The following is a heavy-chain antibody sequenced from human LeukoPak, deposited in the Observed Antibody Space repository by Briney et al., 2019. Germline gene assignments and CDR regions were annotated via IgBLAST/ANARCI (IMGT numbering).Heavy chain of an antibody. J-gene: IGHJ3*02. CDR3: ARLTGDGYSPQDSFDI. D-gene: IGHD5-24*01. Sequence: ASETLSLTCAVSGYSISSGYYWGWIRQPPGKGLEWIGSIYHSGSTYYNPSLKSRVTISADTSKNQFSLKLSSVTAADTAVYYCARLTGDGYSPQDSFDIWGQGTMVTVSS. CDR1: GYSISSGYY. CDR2: IYHSGST. V-gene: IGHV4-38-2*01.